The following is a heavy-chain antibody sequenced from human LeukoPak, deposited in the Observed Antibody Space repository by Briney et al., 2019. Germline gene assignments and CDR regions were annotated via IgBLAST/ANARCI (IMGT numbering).Heavy chain of an antibody. Sequence: ASVKVSCKASGYTFTSYYMHWVRQAPGQGLEWMGIINPSGGSTSYAQKFQGRVTMTRDMSTSTVYMELSSLRSEDTAVYYCARDLGIAVAGIQNWFDPWGQGTLVTVSS. CDR2: INPSGGST. J-gene: IGHJ5*02. CDR3: ARDLGIAVAGIQNWFDP. CDR1: GYTFTSYY. V-gene: IGHV1-46*01. D-gene: IGHD6-19*01.